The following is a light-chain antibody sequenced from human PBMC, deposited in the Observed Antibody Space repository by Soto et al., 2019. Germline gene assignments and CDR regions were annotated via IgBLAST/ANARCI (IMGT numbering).Light chain of an antibody. Sequence: SYVLTQPPSVSVAPGQTARLTCGGIPIRTKSVHWNQLKPGQAPVLVLYDDRDRPSGIPERFSGSNSGNTATLTISRVEAGDEADYYCQVWDSSSDQVVFGGGTQLTVL. CDR3: QVWDSSSDQVV. J-gene: IGLJ2*01. CDR2: DDR. CDR1: PIRTKS. V-gene: IGLV3-21*02.